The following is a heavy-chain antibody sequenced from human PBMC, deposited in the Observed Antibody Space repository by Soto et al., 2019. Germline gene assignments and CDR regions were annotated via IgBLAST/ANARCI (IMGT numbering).Heavy chain of an antibody. CDR2: ISGSGGST. CDR1: GFTFSSYA. Sequence: EVQLLESGGGLVQPGGSLRLSCAASGFTFSSYAMSWVRQAPGKGLEWVSAISGSGGSTYYADSVKGRFTISRDNSKNTLYLQMNSLRAEDTAVYYCAKGFGGYGYYDSSGYDYWGQGTLVTVSS. V-gene: IGHV3-23*01. D-gene: IGHD3-22*01. CDR3: AKGFGGYGYYDSSGYDY. J-gene: IGHJ4*02.